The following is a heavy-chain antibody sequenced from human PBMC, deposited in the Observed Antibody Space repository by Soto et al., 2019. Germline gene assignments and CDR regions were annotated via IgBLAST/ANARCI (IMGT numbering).Heavy chain of an antibody. CDR2: ISSSSSTI. V-gene: IGHV3-48*01. Sequence: EVQLVESGGGLGQPGGSLRLSCAASGFTFSSYSMNWVRQAPGKGLEWGSYISSSSSTIYYADSVKGRFTISRDNAKNSLDLHVKSLRAEDTAVYDCARDRGADFDYWGQGTLVTVSP. J-gene: IGHJ4*02. CDR1: GFTFSSYS. CDR3: ARDRGADFDY. D-gene: IGHD3-10*01.